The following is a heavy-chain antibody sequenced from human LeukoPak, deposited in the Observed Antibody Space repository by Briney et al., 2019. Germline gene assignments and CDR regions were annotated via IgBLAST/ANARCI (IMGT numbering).Heavy chain of an antibody. CDR3: ARSGPICSGGSCYYRY. V-gene: IGHV3-7*01. J-gene: IGHJ4*02. CDR2: IKQDGSEK. Sequence: SGGSLRLSCAASGFTFSSYWMSWVRQAPGKGLEWVANIKQDGSEKYYVDSVKGRFTISRDNAKNSLYLQMNSLRAEDTAVYYCARSGPICSGGSCYYRYWGQGTQVTVSS. D-gene: IGHD2-15*01. CDR1: GFTFSSYW.